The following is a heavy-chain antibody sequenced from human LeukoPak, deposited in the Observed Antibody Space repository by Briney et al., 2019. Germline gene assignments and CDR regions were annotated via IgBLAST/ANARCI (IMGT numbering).Heavy chain of an antibody. CDR2: SKHSGGT. Sequence: SETLSLTCAVYGGSFSGYYWSWIRQPPGKGLEWIGASKHSGGTNYNPSLKSRVTISVDTSKKQFSLTLTSVTAADTAVYYCARGQWEVRGIIITQLDYWGQGTLVTVSS. D-gene: IGHD3-10*01. CDR3: ARGQWEVRGIIITQLDY. V-gene: IGHV4-34*01. J-gene: IGHJ4*02. CDR1: GGSFSGYY.